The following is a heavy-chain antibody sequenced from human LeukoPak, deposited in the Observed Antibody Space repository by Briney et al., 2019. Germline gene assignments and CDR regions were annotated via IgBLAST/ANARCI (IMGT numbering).Heavy chain of an antibody. CDR2: ISSSSSYI. J-gene: IGHJ3*02. Sequence: PGGSLRLSCAASGFTFSSYSMNWVRQAPGKGLEWVSSISSSSSYIYYADSVKGRFTSSRDNAKNSLYLQMNSLRAEDTAVYYCARDRFVARPPKPTAFDIWGQGTVVTVSS. CDR1: GFTFSSYS. D-gene: IGHD6-6*01. CDR3: ARDRFVARPPKPTAFDI. V-gene: IGHV3-21*01.